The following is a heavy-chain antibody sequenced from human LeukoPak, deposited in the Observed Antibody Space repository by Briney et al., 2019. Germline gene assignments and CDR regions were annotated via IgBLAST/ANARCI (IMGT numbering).Heavy chain of an antibody. D-gene: IGHD6-13*01. CDR3: ASQYTSSRIFDD. Sequence: GGSLRLSCAASGFTFGTYWMNWARRAPGKGLEWVANINQDGSEKYYVDSVKGRFTISRDNAKNSLYLQMNSLRAEDTAVYFCASQYTSSRIFDDWGQGTLVTVSS. V-gene: IGHV3-7*01. CDR1: GFTFGTYW. CDR2: INQDGSEK. J-gene: IGHJ4*02.